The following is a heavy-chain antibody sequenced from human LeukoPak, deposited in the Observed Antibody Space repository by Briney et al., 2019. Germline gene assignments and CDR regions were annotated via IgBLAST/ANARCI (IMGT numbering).Heavy chain of an antibody. J-gene: IGHJ4*02. CDR3: ARDVRECGGYYFDY. Sequence: GGSLRLSCAASGFTFSSYAMSWVRQAPGKGLEWVSYISRGSSTKYYADSVKGRFTISRGNAKNSLFLQMNSLRDEDTAVYYCARDVRECGGYYFDYWGQGTPVTVSS. D-gene: IGHD3-10*01. CDR2: ISRGSSTK. V-gene: IGHV3-48*02. CDR1: GFTFSSYA.